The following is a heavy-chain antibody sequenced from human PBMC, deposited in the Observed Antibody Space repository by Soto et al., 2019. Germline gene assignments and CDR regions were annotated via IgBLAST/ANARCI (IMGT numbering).Heavy chain of an antibody. Sequence: QVQLVESGGGVVQPGRSLRLSCAASGFTFSSYGMHWVRQAPGKGLEWVAVIWYDGSNKYYADSVKGRFTISRDNSKNTLYLQMNSLRAEDTAVYYCARDWGRLLWFGESQPTDAFDIWGQGTMVTVSS. CDR1: GFTFSSYG. J-gene: IGHJ3*02. CDR3: ARDWGRLLWFGESQPTDAFDI. D-gene: IGHD3-10*01. V-gene: IGHV3-33*01. CDR2: IWYDGSNK.